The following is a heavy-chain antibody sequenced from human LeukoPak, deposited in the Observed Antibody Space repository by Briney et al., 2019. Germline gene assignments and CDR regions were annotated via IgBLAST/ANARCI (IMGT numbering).Heavy chain of an antibody. V-gene: IGHV3-23*01. CDR2: TAGSGISK. Sequence: QTGGSLRLSCVASGFTFNNYAMSWVRQAPGRGLEWASPTAGSGISKDYADSVKGRFTISRDNAKNSLSLQMSSLRAEDTAVYYCAIKGGYGLDVWGQGTTVTVSS. CDR1: GFTFNNYA. D-gene: IGHD1-26*01. J-gene: IGHJ6*02. CDR3: AIKGGYGLDV.